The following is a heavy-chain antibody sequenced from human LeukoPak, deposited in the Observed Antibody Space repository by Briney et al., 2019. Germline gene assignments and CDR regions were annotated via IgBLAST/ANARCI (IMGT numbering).Heavy chain of an antibody. CDR3: ARHLGSSVDY. CDR2: VYSDGSS. CDR1: SDSFSTSGYY. D-gene: IGHD6-6*01. Sequence: SGTLSLTCTVSSDSFSTSGYYWGLIRQPPGGGLDWIASVYSDGSSYYNPSLKSRATISVDTSKNQFSLRLTSVTAADTAVYYCARHLGSSVDYWGQGTLVTVPA. J-gene: IGHJ4*02. V-gene: IGHV4-39*01.